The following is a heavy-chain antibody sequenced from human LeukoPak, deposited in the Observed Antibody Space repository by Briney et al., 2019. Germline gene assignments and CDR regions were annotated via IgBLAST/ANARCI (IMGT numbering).Heavy chain of an antibody. Sequence: GGSLRLSCAASRFTFSNYWMSWVRQAPGKGLEWVANINQDGSEKYYVDSVKGRFTISRENAKNSLYLQLNSLGVEDTAVYYCARDEGAYSWGQGTLVTVSS. D-gene: IGHD1-26*01. CDR3: ARDEGAYS. CDR1: RFTFSNYW. V-gene: IGHV3-7*03. CDR2: INQDGSEK. J-gene: IGHJ4*02.